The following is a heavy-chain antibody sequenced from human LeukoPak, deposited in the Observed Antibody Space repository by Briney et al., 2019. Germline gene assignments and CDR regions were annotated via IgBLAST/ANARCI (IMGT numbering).Heavy chain of an antibody. CDR3: AIVYSVYPKGFDY. CDR2: IIPIFGAA. J-gene: IGHJ4*02. CDR1: GYTFTSYG. D-gene: IGHD5/OR15-5a*01. V-gene: IGHV1-69*06. Sequence: ASVKVSCKASGYTFTSYGISWVRQAPGQGLEWMGGIIPIFGAANYAQKFQGRVTITADTSTSTAYMELSSLRSEDTAVYYCAIVYSVYPKGFDYWGQGTLVTVSS.